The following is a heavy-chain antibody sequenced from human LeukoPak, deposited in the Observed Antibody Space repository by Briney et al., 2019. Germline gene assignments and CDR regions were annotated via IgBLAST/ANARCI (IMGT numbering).Heavy chain of an antibody. D-gene: IGHD6-13*01. V-gene: IGHV3-30*18. CDR1: GFTFSSYG. J-gene: IGHJ4*02. CDR2: ISYDGSNK. Sequence: GSLRLSCAASGFTFSSYGMHWVSQAPGKGLEWVAVISYDGSNKYYADSVKGRFTISRDNSKNTLYLQMNSLRAEDTAVYYCAKDAPKPQGSGIAAAGTTYFDYWGQGTLVTVSS. CDR3: AKDAPKPQGSGIAAAGTTYFDY.